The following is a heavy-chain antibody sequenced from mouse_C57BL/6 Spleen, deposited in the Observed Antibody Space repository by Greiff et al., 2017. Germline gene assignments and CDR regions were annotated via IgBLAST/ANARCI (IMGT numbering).Heavy chain of an antibody. CDR3: AREGELGRGFAY. V-gene: IGHV1-54*01. CDR2: INPGSGGT. Sequence: VQRVESGAELVRPGTSVKVSCKASGYAFTNYLIEWVKQRPGQGLEWIGVINPGSGGTNYNEKFKGKATLTADKSSSTAYMQLSSLTSEDSAVYFCAREGELGRGFAYWGQGTLVTVSA. J-gene: IGHJ3*01. D-gene: IGHD4-1*01. CDR1: GYAFTNYL.